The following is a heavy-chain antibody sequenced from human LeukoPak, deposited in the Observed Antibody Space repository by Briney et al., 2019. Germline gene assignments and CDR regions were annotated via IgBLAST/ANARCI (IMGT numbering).Heavy chain of an antibody. V-gene: IGHV4-59*01. D-gene: IGHD5-12*01. Sequence: SETLSLSCTVSGASTSHSYWNWIRQPPGKGLEWIGYMHNGGSSKHSPSLKSRVTISIDTSKNQFSLQLTSVTAADTAMYFCARSAEWLRNAFDIWGQGTMVSVSS. CDR3: ARSAEWLRNAFDI. CDR1: GASTSHSY. J-gene: IGHJ3*02. CDR2: MHNGGSS.